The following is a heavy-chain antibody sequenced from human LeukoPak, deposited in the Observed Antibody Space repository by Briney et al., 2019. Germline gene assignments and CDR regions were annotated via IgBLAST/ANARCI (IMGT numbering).Heavy chain of an antibody. CDR3: ASYRYGSSFAFDI. CDR1: GFTVSTNY. D-gene: IGHD6-6*01. CDR2: IYSGGST. J-gene: IGHJ3*02. Sequence: GGSLRLSCGASGFTVSTNYMSWVRQAPGKGPEWVSIIYSGGSTYYADSVKGRFTISRDNSKNTLYLQMNSLRAEDTAVYYCASYRYGSSFAFDIWGQGTMVTVSS. V-gene: IGHV3-66*01.